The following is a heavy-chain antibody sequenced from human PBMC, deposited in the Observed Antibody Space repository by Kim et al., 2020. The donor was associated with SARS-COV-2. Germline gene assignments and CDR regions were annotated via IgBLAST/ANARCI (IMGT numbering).Heavy chain of an antibody. V-gene: IGHV4-4*07. CDR2: IHTSGRT. J-gene: IGHJ4*02. Sequence: GRIHTSGRTNYNPSLQSRVTMSVDMSKNQFSLKLSSVTAADTAVYYCASALGHWGQGTLVTVSS. CDR3: ASALGH. D-gene: IGHD3-16*02.